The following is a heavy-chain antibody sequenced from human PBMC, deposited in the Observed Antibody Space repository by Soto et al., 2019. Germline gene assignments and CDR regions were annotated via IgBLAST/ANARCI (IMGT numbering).Heavy chain of an antibody. CDR2: IYYRGST. CDR3: ARGESAAGIAY. D-gene: IGHD6-13*01. V-gene: IGHV4-31*03. Sequence: QVQLQESGPGLVKPSQTLSLTCTVSGGSISSGGYYWSWIRQHPGKGLEWIGYIYYRGSTYYNPSLKSRVTIAVDTSKNQFSLKLSSVTAADTAVYYCARGESAAGIAYWGQGTLVTVSS. CDR1: GGSISSGGYY. J-gene: IGHJ4*02.